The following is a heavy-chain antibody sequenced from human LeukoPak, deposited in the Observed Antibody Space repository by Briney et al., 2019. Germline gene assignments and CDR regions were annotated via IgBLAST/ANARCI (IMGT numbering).Heavy chain of an antibody. J-gene: IGHJ4*02. Sequence: GGSLRLSCAVSGFTFSDFYMSWIRQAPGKGLEWVSYISNSGSTIYYADTVKGRFTISRDNAKNSLYLQMNSLRAEDTAVCYSAKARGGGVTTNYWGQGTLVTVSS. CDR3: AKARGGGVTTNY. CDR1: GFTFSDFY. D-gene: IGHD4-17*01. V-gene: IGHV3-11*01. CDR2: ISNSGSTI.